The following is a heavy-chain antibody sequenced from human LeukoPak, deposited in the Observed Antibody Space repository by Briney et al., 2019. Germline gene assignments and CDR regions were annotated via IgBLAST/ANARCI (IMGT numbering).Heavy chain of an antibody. V-gene: IGHV1-58*02. Sequence: SVNVSCKASGFTFTSSAMQWVRQARGQRLEWIGWIVVGSGNTNYAQKFQERVTITRDMSTSTAYMELSSLRSEDTAAYYCARDHGIGYFDYWGQGTLVTVSS. CDR3: ARDHGIGYFDY. CDR1: GFTFTSSA. D-gene: IGHD1-26*01. CDR2: IVVGSGNT. J-gene: IGHJ4*02.